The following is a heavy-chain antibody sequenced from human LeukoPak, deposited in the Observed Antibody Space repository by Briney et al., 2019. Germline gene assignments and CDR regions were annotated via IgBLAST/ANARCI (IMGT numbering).Heavy chain of an antibody. J-gene: IGHJ6*02. CDR3: ARAYSNYYYGMDV. Sequence: SVKVSCKASGGTFSSYAISWVRQAPGQGLEWMGRIIPILGIANYAQKFQGRVTITADKSTSTAYMELSNLRSEDTAVYYCARAYSNYYYGMDVWGQGTTVTVSS. CDR1: GGTFSSYA. V-gene: IGHV1-69*04. D-gene: IGHD6-13*01. CDR2: IIPILGIA.